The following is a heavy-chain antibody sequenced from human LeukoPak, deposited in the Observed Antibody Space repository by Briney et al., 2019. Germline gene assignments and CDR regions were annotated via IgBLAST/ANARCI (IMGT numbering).Heavy chain of an antibody. J-gene: IGHJ4*02. CDR3: AKVLGIAAAGTVDY. V-gene: IGHV3-23*01. D-gene: IGHD6-13*01. Sequence: GGSLRLSCAASGFTFSSYAMSWVRQAPGKGVEWVSAISGGGGSTYYADSVKGRFTISRDNSKNTLYLQMNSLRAEDTAVYYCAKVLGIAAAGTVDYWGQGTLVTVSS. CDR1: GFTFSSYA. CDR2: ISGGGGST.